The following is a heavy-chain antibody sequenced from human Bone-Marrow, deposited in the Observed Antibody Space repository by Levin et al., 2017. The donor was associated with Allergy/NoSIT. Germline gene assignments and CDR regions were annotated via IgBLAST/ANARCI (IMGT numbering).Heavy chain of an antibody. D-gene: IGHD5-12*01. CDR1: GGSISGGGYY. V-gene: IGHV4-31*03. Sequence: SETLSLTCTVSGGSISGGGYYWSWIRQHPGTGLEWIGYIYYSGNTYYNPSLKSRVIISVGTSKNQLSLKLTSVTVADTAVYYCARFNGYDFDYWGQGTLVTVSS. J-gene: IGHJ4*02. CDR3: ARFNGYDFDY. CDR2: IYYSGNT.